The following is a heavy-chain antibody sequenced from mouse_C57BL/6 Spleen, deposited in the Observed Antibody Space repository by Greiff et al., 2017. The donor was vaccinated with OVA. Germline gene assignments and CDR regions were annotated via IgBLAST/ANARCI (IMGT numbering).Heavy chain of an antibody. J-gene: IGHJ4*01. V-gene: IGHV14-1*01. CDR1: GFNIKDYY. D-gene: IGHD2-4*01. CDR3: TTLTIYYDYDVGAMDY. Sequence: DVKLQESGAELVRPGASVKLSCTASGFNIKDYYMHWVKQRPEQGLEWIGRIDPEDGDTEYAPKFQGKATMTADTSSNTAYLQLSSLTSEDTAVYYCTTLTIYYDYDVGAMDYWGQGTSVTVSS. CDR2: IDPEDGDT.